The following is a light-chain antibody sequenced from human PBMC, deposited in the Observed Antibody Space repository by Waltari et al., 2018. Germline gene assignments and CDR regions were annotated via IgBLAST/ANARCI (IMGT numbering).Light chain of an antibody. V-gene: IGKV1D-16*01. CDR1: QGDRSW. CDR2: AAT. J-gene: IGKJ4*01. CDR3: QQYNSYPLT. Sequence: DIQMTQSPSSLSASVGDRVTITCRAIQGDRSWLAWYQQNQEKAAKSLIYAATSLQSGVPSRCSGSGSGTDFTLTISSLQPEDFATYYCQQYNSYPLTFGGGTKVEIK.